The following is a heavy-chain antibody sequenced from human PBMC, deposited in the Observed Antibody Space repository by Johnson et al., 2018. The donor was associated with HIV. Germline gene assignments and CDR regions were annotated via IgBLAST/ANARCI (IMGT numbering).Heavy chain of an antibody. V-gene: IGHV3-30*18. CDR1: GFTFSSYA. J-gene: IGHJ3*02. CDR3: VKERQLVRSFDI. D-gene: IGHD6-6*01. Sequence: QVQLVESGGGGVQPGRSLRLSCAASGFTFSSYAMHWVRRAPGKGLEWLAVVSHDGSNEYYADSVTGRCTVSRDNTKNTLYLQMNSLRPEDTAVYYCVKERQLVRSFDIWGQGTMVAVSS. CDR2: VSHDGSNE.